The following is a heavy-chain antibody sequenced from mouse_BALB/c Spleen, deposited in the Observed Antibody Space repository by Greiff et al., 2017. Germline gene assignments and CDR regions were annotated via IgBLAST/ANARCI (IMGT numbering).Heavy chain of an antibody. CDR1: GYTFTSYW. V-gene: IGHV1-5*01. CDR3: TRDYGNSEDFDV. CDR2: IYPGNSDT. J-gene: IGHJ1*01. Sequence: EVQLQQSGTVLARPGASVKMSCKASGYTFTSYWMHWVKQRPGQGLEWIGAIYPGNSDTSYNQKFKGKAKLTAVTSTSTAYMELSSLTNEDSAVYYCTRDYGNSEDFDVWGAGTTVTVSS. D-gene: IGHD2-1*01.